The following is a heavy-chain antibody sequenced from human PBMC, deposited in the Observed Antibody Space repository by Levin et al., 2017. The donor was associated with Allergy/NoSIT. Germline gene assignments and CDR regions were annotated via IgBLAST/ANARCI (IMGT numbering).Heavy chain of an antibody. CDR2: INHSGST. CDR1: GGSFSGYY. D-gene: IGHD2-15*01. CDR3: ARGVGCSGGSCYSRRSRRNWYFDL. V-gene: IGHV4-34*01. Sequence: SETLSLTCAVYGGSFSGYYWSWIRQPPGKGLEWIGEINHSGSTNYNPSLKSRVTISVDTSKNQFSLKLSSVTAADTAVYYCARGVGCSGGSCYSRRSRRNWYFDLWGRGTLVTVSS. J-gene: IGHJ2*01.